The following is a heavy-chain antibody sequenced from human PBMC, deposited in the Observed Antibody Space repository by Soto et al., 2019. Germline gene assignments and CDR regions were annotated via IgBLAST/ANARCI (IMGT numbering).Heavy chain of an antibody. CDR1: GYTFTSYY. CDR3: ARNMDYYYGRGSGNGHGV. D-gene: IGHD3-10*02. Sequence: QVQLVQSGAEVKEPGDSVRVSCEASGYTFTSYYIHWVRQAPGQRLEWMGWINPKFGDTTYAQDFQGRVSMTRDMSISTVYMDLSSLTSDDTAIYYCARNMDYYYGRGSGNGHGVWGQGTTVTVFS. CDR2: INPKFGDT. J-gene: IGHJ6*02. V-gene: IGHV1-2*02.